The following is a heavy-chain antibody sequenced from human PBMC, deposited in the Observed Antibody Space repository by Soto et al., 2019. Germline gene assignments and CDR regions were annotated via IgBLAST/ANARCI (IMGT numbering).Heavy chain of an antibody. CDR3: ARAPGGLWSPGEAFDV. CDR1: GFTFSSYA. Sequence: QVQLVESGGGVVQPGRSLRLSCAASGFTFSSYAVHWVRQAPGKGLEWVAVISYDGSNKYYADSVKGRFAISRDNSKNTLYLQMNSLRADDTAVFYCARAPGGLWSPGEAFDVWGQGTMVTVSS. CDR2: ISYDGSNK. D-gene: IGHD3-10*01. V-gene: IGHV3-30*09. J-gene: IGHJ3*01.